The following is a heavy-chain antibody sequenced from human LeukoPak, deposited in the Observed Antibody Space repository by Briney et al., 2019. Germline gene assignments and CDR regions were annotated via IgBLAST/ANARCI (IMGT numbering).Heavy chain of an antibody. V-gene: IGHV3-48*01. CDR3: ARVSPRYCSGGSCYSDY. CDR1: GFTFSDYI. J-gene: IGHJ4*02. CDR2: ITSSGSTI. Sequence: GGSLRLSCAASGFTFSDYIMNWVRQAPGKGLEWVSYITSSGSTIYYADSVKGRFTISRDNSKNTLYLQMNSLRAEDTAVYYCARVSPRYCSGGSCYSDYWGQGTLVTVSS. D-gene: IGHD2-15*01.